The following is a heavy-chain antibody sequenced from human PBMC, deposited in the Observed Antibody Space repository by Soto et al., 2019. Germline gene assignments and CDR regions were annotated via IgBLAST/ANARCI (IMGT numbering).Heavy chain of an antibody. CDR3: ARVGSPFIGVVN. D-gene: IGHD2-2*01. Sequence: SETLSLTCTVSGGSISSGGYYWSWIRQHPGKGLEWIGYIYYSGSTYYNPSLKSRVTISVDTSKNQFSLKLSSVTAADTAVYYGARVGSPFIGVVNWGQGTLVTVSS. CDR2: IYYSGST. CDR1: GGSISSGGYY. V-gene: IGHV4-31*03. J-gene: IGHJ4*02.